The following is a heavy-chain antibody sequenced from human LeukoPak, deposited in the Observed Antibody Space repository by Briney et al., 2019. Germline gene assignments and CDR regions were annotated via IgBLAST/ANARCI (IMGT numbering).Heavy chain of an antibody. J-gene: IGHJ4*02. V-gene: IGHV3-15*07. CDR3: TTQLIVVVIPYYFDY. D-gene: IGHD3-22*01. CDR1: GFTFDDFA. CDR2: IKSKTDGGTT. Sequence: GRSLRLSCAASGFTFDDFAMHWVRQAPGKGLEWVGRIKSKTDGGTTDYAAPVKGRFTISRDDSKNTLYLQMNSLKTEDTAVYYCTTQLIVVVIPYYFDYWGQGTLVTVSS.